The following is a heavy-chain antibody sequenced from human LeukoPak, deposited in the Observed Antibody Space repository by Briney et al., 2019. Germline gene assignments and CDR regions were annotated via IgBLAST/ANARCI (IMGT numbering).Heavy chain of an antibody. D-gene: IGHD1-1*01. CDR3: AKDHWSYWNPEGRVVDY. J-gene: IGHJ4*02. Sequence: PGGSLRLSCAASGFTFSDYYMSWIRQAPGKGLEWVSYISSSGSTIYYADSVKGRFTISRDNAKNSLYLQMNSLRAEDTAVYYCAKDHWSYWNPEGRVVDYWGQGTLVTVSS. CDR1: GFTFSDYY. V-gene: IGHV3-11*01. CDR2: ISSSGSTI.